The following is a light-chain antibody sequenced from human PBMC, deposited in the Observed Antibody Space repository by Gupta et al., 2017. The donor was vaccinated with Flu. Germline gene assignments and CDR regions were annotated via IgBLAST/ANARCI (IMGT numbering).Light chain of an antibody. J-gene: IGKJ2*01. Sequence: GDRVTITCRASQSISNLLNWYQQKPGQAPKLLIYGASSLQGGVPSRFRGSASGTDLTLTISSLQPEDFATYYCQQTDSIPYTFGQGTKLEIK. CDR2: GAS. CDR3: QQTDSIPYT. V-gene: IGKV1-39*01. CDR1: QSISNL.